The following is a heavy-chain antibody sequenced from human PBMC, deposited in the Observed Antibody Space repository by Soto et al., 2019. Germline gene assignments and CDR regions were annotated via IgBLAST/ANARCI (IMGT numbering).Heavy chain of an antibody. Sequence: SETLSLTCAVSCGSISSSNWWRWVRQPPGKGLEWIGEIYHSGSTNYNPSLKSRVTISVDKSKNQFSLKLSSVTAADTAVYYCARSYCSGGSCSNSGWFDPWGQGTLVTVSS. D-gene: IGHD2-15*01. V-gene: IGHV4-4*02. CDR1: CGSISSSNW. CDR2: IYHSGST. CDR3: ARSYCSGGSCSNSGWFDP. J-gene: IGHJ5*02.